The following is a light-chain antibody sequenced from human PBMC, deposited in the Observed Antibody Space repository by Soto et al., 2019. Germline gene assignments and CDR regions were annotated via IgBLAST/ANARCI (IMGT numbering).Light chain of an antibody. CDR2: EVS. CDR3: SSYTSSSTYYV. CDR1: SSDVGGYNY. Sequence: QSALTQPASVSGSPGQSITISCTGTSSDVGGYNYVSWYQQHPGKAPKLMIYEVSNRPSGVSNRFSGSKSGNTASLTISGLQAEDEDDDYCSSYTSSSTYYVFGTGTKLTVL. V-gene: IGLV2-14*01. J-gene: IGLJ1*01.